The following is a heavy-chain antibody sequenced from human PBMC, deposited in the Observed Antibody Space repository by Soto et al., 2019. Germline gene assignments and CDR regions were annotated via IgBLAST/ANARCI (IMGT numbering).Heavy chain of an antibody. Sequence: EVQLLESWGGLLQPGESLRLSCAASGFTFSSYAMSWVRQAPGKGLEWVSSISGRGSTNYADSVKGRFTISRDNSKNTRYLQMNSLRADDTAVYYCAKEKDYEYVWGTYRYASDNWGQGTLVTVSS. CDR3: AKEKDYEYVWGTYRYASDN. CDR1: GFTFSSYA. D-gene: IGHD3-16*02. J-gene: IGHJ4*02. V-gene: IGHV3-23*01. CDR2: ISGRGST.